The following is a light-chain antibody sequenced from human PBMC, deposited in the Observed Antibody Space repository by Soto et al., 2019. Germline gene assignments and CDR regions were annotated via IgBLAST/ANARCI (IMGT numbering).Light chain of an antibody. Sequence: EIVLTQSPGTLSLSPGEGATLSCRASQILSSNYLAWYQQKPGQAPRLLIYGESRRATGIPERFSGSGSGTDFTLAIRRLEPEDSAVYYCQQYGGSPSITFGQGTRLEIK. CDR3: QQYGGSPSIT. J-gene: IGKJ5*01. CDR2: GES. V-gene: IGKV3-20*01. CDR1: QILSSNY.